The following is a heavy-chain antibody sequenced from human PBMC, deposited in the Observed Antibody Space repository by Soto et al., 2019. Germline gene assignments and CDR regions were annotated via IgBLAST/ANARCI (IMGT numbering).Heavy chain of an antibody. CDR2: ISGSGGST. CDR3: ARDIAVALGMDV. V-gene: IGHV3-23*01. D-gene: IGHD6-19*01. CDR1: GFTFSSYA. Sequence: GGSLRLSCAASGFTFSSYAMSWVRQAPGKGLEWVSAISGSGGSTYYADSVKGRFTISRDNAKNSLYLQMNSLRAEDTAVYYCARDIAVALGMDVWGQGTTVTVSS. J-gene: IGHJ6*02.